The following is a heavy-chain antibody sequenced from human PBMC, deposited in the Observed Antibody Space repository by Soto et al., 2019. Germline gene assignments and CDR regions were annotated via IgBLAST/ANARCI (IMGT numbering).Heavy chain of an antibody. CDR2: IDPSDSYT. J-gene: IGHJ4*02. V-gene: IGHV5-10-1*01. Sequence: EVQLVQSGAEVKKPGESLRISCKGSGYTFTSYWITWVRQMPGKGLEWMGRIDPSDSYTDYSPSFQGHVSISADKSITTAYLHLSSLKASDTAMYYCARQRYGDYWGQGTLVTVSS. CDR1: GYTFTSYW. D-gene: IGHD4-17*01. CDR3: ARQRYGDY.